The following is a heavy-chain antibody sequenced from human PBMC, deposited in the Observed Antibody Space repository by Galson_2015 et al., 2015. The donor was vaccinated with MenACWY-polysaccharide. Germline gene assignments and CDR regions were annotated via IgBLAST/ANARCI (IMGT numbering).Heavy chain of an antibody. Sequence: SLRLSCAASGFTSSSYRMNWVRQAPGKGLEWVSSISSSSSYIYYADSVKGRFTISRDNAKNSLYLQMNSLRAEDTAVYYCARDRGYDAGNFDYWGQGTLVTVSS. D-gene: IGHD5-12*01. CDR1: GFTSSSYR. J-gene: IGHJ4*02. V-gene: IGHV3-21*01. CDR3: ARDRGYDAGNFDY. CDR2: ISSSSSYI.